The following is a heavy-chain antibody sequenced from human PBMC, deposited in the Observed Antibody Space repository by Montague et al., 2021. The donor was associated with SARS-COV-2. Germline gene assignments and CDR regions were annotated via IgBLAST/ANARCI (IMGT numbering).Heavy chain of an antibody. V-gene: IGHV2-70*04. CDR3: ARSYYDVLTAYYTPFDY. D-gene: IGHD3-9*01. Sequence: VKPTQTLTRTCTFSGFSLSTSGMRASWIRQPPGKALEWLARIXXXYYKFYSTSLKTRLTISKDTSKNQVVLTMPNMDPVDTATYYCARSYYDVLTAYYTPFDYWGQGTLVTVSS. CDR2: IXXXYYK. CDR1: GFSLSTSGMR. J-gene: IGHJ4*02.